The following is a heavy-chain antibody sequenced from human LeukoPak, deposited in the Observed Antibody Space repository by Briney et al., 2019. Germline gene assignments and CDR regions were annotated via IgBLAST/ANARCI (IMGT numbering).Heavy chain of an antibody. CDR3: ARDQRDYYYYYMDV. J-gene: IGHJ6*03. CDR1: GGSISSSNW. CDR2: IYHSGST. V-gene: IGHV4-4*02. Sequence: SGTLSLTCAVSGGSISSSNWWSWVRQPPGKGLEWIGEIYHSGSTNYNPPLKSRVTISVDTSKNQFSLKLSSVTAADTAVYYCARDQRDYYYYYMDVWGKGTTVTVSS.